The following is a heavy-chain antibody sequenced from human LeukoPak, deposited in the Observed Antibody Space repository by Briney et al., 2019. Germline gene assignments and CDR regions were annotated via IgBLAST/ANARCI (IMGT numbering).Heavy chain of an antibody. V-gene: IGHV4-4*07. CDR2: IQTGGST. D-gene: IGHD4-17*01. CDR3: ARDPHTLYDYGGWFDP. CDR1: GGSISDYY. Sequence: SETLSLTCTVSGGSISDYYWSWIRQPAGKGLEWIGRIQTGGSTNYNPSLKSRLTMSVDTSKNQFSLKLSSVTAADTAVYYCARDPHTLYDYGGWFDPWGQGTLVTVSS. J-gene: IGHJ5*02.